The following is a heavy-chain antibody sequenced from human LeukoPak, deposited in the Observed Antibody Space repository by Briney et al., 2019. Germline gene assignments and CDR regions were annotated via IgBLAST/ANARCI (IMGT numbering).Heavy chain of an antibody. D-gene: IGHD2-15*01. Sequence: SETLSLTCTVSGGSISSGSYYWSWIRQPAGKGLEWIGRIYTSGSTNYNPSLKSRVTISVDTSKNQFSLKLSSVTAADTAVYYCARSGGSAWVYYYYMDVWGKGTTVTVSS. J-gene: IGHJ6*03. CDR1: GGSISSGSYY. CDR3: ARSGGSAWVYYYYMDV. CDR2: IYTSGST. V-gene: IGHV4-61*02.